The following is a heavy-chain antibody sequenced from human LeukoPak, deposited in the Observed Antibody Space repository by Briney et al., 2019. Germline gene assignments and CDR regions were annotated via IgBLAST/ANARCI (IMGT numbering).Heavy chain of an antibody. CDR3: ARGGSGSYYGEFDY. CDR1: GGTFSSYA. CDR2: IIPIFGTA. V-gene: IGHV1-69*01. J-gene: IGHJ4*02. Sequence: GSSVKVSCKASGGTFSSYAICWVRQAPGQGLEWMGGIIPIFGTANYAQKFQGRVTITADESTSTAYMELSSLRSDDTAVYYCARGGSGSYYGEFDYWGQGTLVTVSS. D-gene: IGHD1-26*01.